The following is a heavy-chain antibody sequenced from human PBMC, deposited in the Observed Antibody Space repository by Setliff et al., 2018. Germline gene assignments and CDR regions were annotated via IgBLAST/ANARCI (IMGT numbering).Heavy chain of an antibody. D-gene: IGHD3-16*01. CDR3: ARERAGGRGFTFGAIYYYYGMDV. Sequence: ASVKVSCKASGYTFTSYYLHWVRQAPGQGLEWMGVINPKNGGATYPQNLQGRVTMTRDTSMSTVYMELSSLRFEDTAVYYCARERAGGRGFTFGAIYYYYGMDVWGQGTMVTVSS. J-gene: IGHJ6*02. CDR1: GYTFTSYY. V-gene: IGHV1-46*01. CDR2: INPKNGGA.